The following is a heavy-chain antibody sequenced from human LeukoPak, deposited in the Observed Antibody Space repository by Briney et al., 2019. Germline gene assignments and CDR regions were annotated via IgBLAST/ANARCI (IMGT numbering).Heavy chain of an antibody. J-gene: IGHJ4*02. CDR1: GGSISSSSYY. CDR3: ARRSGSYYDY. V-gene: IGHV4-39*01. CDR2: IYYSGST. D-gene: IGHD1-26*01. Sequence: SETPSLTCTVSGGSISSSSYYWGWIRQPPGKGLEWIGSIYYSGSTYYNPSLKSRVTISVDTSKNQFSLKLSSVTAADTAVYYCARRSGSYYDYWGQGTLVTVSS.